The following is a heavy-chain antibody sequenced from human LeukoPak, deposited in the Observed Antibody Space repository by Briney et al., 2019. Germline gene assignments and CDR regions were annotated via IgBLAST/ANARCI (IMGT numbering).Heavy chain of an antibody. CDR1: GFTFDDYS. D-gene: IGHD5-12*01. V-gene: IGHV3-9*01. Sequence: GRSLRLSCAASGFTFDDYSMHWVRQAPGKGQEWVSGISWNSGGAGYADSVKGRFTISRDNAKNSLYLQMNSLRTEDTALYYCAKDRTYSGYDALDYWGQGTLVTVSS. CDR2: ISWNSGGA. CDR3: AKDRTYSGYDALDY. J-gene: IGHJ4*02.